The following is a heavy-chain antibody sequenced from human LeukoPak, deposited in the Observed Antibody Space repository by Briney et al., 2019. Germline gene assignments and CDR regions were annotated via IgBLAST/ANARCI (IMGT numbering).Heavy chain of an antibody. CDR3: ARGSTGYYFDY. Sequence: ASVKVSCKASGFTLTNYDINWVRQAPGQGLEWMGWMNPINGNTGYARKFQGRVTITADESTSTAYMGLSSLRSEDTAVYYCARGSTGYYFDYWGQGTLVTVSS. CDR2: MNPINGNT. V-gene: IGHV1-8*01. CDR1: GFTLTNYD. J-gene: IGHJ4*02.